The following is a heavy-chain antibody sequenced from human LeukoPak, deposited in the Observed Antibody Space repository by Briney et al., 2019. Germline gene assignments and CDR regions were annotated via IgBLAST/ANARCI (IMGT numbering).Heavy chain of an antibody. J-gene: IGHJ5*02. D-gene: IGHD3-22*01. CDR2: IYHSGST. Sequence: SETLSLTCTVSGYSISSGFYWGWIRQPPGKGLEWIGSIYHSGSTYYNPSLKSRVTMSVDTSKNQFSLKLSSATAADTAVYYCARDGLGGLIVVNWFDPWGQGTLVTVSS. V-gene: IGHV4-38-2*02. CDR3: ARDGLGGLIVVNWFDP. CDR1: GYSISSGFY.